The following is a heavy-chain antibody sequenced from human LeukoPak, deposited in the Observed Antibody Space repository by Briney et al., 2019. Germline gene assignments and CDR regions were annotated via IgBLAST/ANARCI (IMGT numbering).Heavy chain of an antibody. J-gene: IGHJ4*02. V-gene: IGHV4-38-2*02. CDR1: GYSISNGYY. D-gene: IGHD2-2*01. Sequence: SETLSLTCTVSGYSISNGYYWGWIRQPPGKGLEWIGSIYHSGSIYYNPSLKSRVTISVDTSKNQLSLKLSSVTAADTAVYYCARGRGYCSSTSCLPYYFDYWGQGTLVTVSS. CDR2: IYHSGSI. CDR3: ARGRGYCSSTSCLPYYFDY.